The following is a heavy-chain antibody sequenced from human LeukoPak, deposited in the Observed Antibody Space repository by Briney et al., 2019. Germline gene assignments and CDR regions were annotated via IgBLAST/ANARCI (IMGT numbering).Heavy chain of an antibody. V-gene: IGHV3-23*01. CDR2: IGGSGGST. CDR1: GFTFSSFA. CDR3: AKGAMVRGVPYYYYMDV. D-gene: IGHD3-10*01. Sequence: GGSLRLSCAASGFTFSSFAMSWVRQAPGKGLEWVSAIGGSGGSTYYADSVKGRFTISRDNSRNTLYLQMNSLTVEDTAVYYCAKGAMVRGVPYYYYMDVWGKGTTVTVSS. J-gene: IGHJ6*03.